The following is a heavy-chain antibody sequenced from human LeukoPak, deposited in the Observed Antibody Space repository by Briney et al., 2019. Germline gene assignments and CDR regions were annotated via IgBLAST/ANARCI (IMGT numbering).Heavy chain of an antibody. Sequence: ASVKVSCKASGSTFTSYDINWVRQATGQGLEWMGWMNPNSGNTGYAQKFQGRVTMTRNTSISTAYMELSSLRSEDTAVYYCARGAHYYDSSGYYYQDYFDYWGQGTLVTVSS. CDR1: GSTFTSYD. V-gene: IGHV1-8*01. J-gene: IGHJ4*02. D-gene: IGHD3-22*01. CDR2: MNPNSGNT. CDR3: ARGAHYYDSSGYYYQDYFDY.